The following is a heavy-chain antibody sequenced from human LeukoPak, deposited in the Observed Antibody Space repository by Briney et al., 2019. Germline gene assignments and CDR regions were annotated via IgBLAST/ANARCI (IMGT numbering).Heavy chain of an antibody. CDR3: ARENIAARPLDY. V-gene: IGHV4-39*07. D-gene: IGHD6-6*01. J-gene: IGHJ4*02. CDR1: GGSISSSSYY. CDR2: IYYSGST. Sequence: ASETLSLTCTVSGGSISSSSYYWGWIRQPPGKGLEWIGSIYYSGSTYYNPSLKSRVTISVDTSKNQFSLKLSSVTAADTAVYYCARENIAARPLDYWGQGTLVTVSS.